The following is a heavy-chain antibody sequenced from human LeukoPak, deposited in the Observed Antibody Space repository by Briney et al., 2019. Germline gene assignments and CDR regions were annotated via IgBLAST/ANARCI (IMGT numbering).Heavy chain of an antibody. V-gene: IGHV1-24*01. J-gene: IGHJ4*02. CDR1: GYTLTELS. D-gene: IGHD3-22*01. Sequence: ASVKVSCKVSGYTLTELSMHWVRQAPGKGLEWMGGFDPEDGETIYAQKFQGRVTMTEDTSIDTAYMELSSLRSEDTAVYYCATVEPSYYDSSGYSDWGQGTLVTVSS. CDR2: FDPEDGET. CDR3: ATVEPSYYDSSGYSD.